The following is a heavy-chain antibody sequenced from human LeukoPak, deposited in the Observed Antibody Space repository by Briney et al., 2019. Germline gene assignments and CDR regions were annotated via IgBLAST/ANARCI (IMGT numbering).Heavy chain of an antibody. Sequence: PGGSLRLSCAASGFTFSSYAMSWVRQAPGKGLEWVSAISGSGGSTYYADSVKGRFTISRDNSKNTPYLQMNSLRAEDTAVYYCAKQFWRTQRYNWFDPWGQGTLVTVSS. CDR1: GFTFSSYA. V-gene: IGHV3-23*01. CDR2: ISGSGGST. J-gene: IGHJ5*02. CDR3: AKQFWRTQRYNWFDP. D-gene: IGHD3-3*01.